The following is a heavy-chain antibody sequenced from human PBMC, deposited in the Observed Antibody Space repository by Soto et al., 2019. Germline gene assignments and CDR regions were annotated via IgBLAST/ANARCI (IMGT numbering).Heavy chain of an antibody. J-gene: IGHJ5*02. V-gene: IGHV3-48*02. D-gene: IGHD5-18*01. Sequence: GGSLRLSCEASGFTISGCSMNWVRQAPGKGLEWLAYITIRTGNTVYADSVRGRFTISADNAENSVFLQMNSLRDEDTAVYFCVKDRDIYRDMVHTDPWGQGTLVTVS. CDR1: GFTISGCS. CDR2: ITIRTGNT. CDR3: VKDRDIYRDMVHTDP.